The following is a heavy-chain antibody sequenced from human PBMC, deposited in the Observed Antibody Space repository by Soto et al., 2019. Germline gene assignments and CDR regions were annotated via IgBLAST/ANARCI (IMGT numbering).Heavy chain of an antibody. CDR1: GGSISSGGYY. CDR3: ARHREVVPAAIHYYYGMDV. D-gene: IGHD2-2*02. J-gene: IGHJ6*02. CDR2: IYYSGST. Sequence: QVQLQESGPGLVKPSQTLSLTCTVSGGSISSGGYYWSWIRQHPGKGLEWIGYIYYSGSTYYNPSTKSRVTIPVDTSKNQFSLKLSSVTAADTAVYYCARHREVVPAAIHYYYGMDVWGQGTTVTVSS. V-gene: IGHV4-31*03.